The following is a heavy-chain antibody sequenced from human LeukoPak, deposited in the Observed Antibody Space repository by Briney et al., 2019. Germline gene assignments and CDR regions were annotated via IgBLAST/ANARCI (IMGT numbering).Heavy chain of an antibody. Sequence: SQTLSLTCALSGDSVSINSAAWNWIRQSPSRGLEWLGRTYYRSKWYNDYAVSVKSRITINPDTSKNQFSLQLNSVTPEDTAVYYCARDMVRGVITSDAFDIWGQGTMVTVSS. J-gene: IGHJ3*02. V-gene: IGHV6-1*01. CDR2: TYYRSKWYN. CDR1: GDSVSINSAA. CDR3: ARDMVRGVITSDAFDI. D-gene: IGHD3-10*01.